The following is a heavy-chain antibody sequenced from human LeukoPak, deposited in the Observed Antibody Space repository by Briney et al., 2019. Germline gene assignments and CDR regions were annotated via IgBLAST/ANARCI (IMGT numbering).Heavy chain of an antibody. CDR2: INDNGAGT. Sequence: GGSLRLSCAASGFTFSTYAMSWVRQAPEKGLKWASTINDNGAGTYYADSVKGRFTISRDNSYNTVSLQMNSLRDEDTGVYYCAKDVVVTARYYFDYWGQGTLVTVSS. CDR3: AKDVVVTARYYFDY. CDR1: GFTFSTYA. V-gene: IGHV3-23*01. J-gene: IGHJ4*02. D-gene: IGHD2-21*02.